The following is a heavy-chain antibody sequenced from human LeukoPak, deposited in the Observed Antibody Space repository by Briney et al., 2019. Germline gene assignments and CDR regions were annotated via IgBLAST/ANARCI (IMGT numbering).Heavy chain of an antibody. Sequence: ASVKVSCKASGYTFTSYDINWVRQATGQGLEWMGWMNPNSGNTGYAQKFQGRVTMTRNTSISTAYMELSSLRSEDTAAYYCARSPRDYQLQADDAFDIWGQGTMVTVSS. D-gene: IGHD2-2*01. J-gene: IGHJ3*02. CDR1: GYTFTSYD. V-gene: IGHV1-8*01. CDR2: MNPNSGNT. CDR3: ARSPRDYQLQADDAFDI.